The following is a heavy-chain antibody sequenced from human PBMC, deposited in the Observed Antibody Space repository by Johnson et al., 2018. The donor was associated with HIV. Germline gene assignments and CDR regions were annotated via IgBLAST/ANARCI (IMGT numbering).Heavy chain of an antibody. V-gene: IGHV3-53*01. Sequence: VQLVESGGGLIQPGGSLRLSCAASGFTVSSNYMSWVRQAPGKGLEWVSGISWNSGSIGYADSVKGRFTISRDNAKNSLYLQMNSLRAEDTALYYCARWVTTPTRRAFDIWGQGTMVTVSS. CDR3: ARWVTTPTRRAFDI. D-gene: IGHD1-1*01. CDR1: GFTVSSNY. CDR2: SWNSGSI. J-gene: IGHJ3*02.